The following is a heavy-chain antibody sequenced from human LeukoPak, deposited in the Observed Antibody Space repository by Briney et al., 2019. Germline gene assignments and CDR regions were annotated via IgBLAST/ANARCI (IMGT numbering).Heavy chain of an antibody. Sequence: GRSLRLSCAASGFTFSSYGMHWVRQAPGKGLEWLAVISYDGSNKYYADSVKGRFTISRDNSKNTLYLQMNSLRAEDTAVYYRAKDLARVVVVAATFDYWGQGTLVTVSS. J-gene: IGHJ4*02. V-gene: IGHV3-30*18. CDR3: AKDLARVVVVAATFDY. D-gene: IGHD2-15*01. CDR1: GFTFSSYG. CDR2: ISYDGSNK.